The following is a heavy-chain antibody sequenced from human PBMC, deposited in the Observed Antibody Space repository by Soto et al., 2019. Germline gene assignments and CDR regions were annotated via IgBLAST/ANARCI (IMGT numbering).Heavy chain of an antibody. D-gene: IGHD3-16*01. J-gene: IGHJ6*02. CDR1: GGSVSSGSYY. Sequence: SETLSLTCTVSGGSVSSGSYYWSWIRQPPGKGLEWIGYIYYSGSTNYNPSLKSRVTISVDTSKNQFSLKLSSVTAADTAVYYCARVRRGEVTENDYYYYGMDVWGQGTTVTVSS. CDR2: IYYSGST. V-gene: IGHV4-61*01. CDR3: ARVRRGEVTENDYYYYGMDV.